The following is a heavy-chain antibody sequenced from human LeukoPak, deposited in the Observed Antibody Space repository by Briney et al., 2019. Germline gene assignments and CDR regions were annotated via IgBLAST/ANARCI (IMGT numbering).Heavy chain of an antibody. V-gene: IGHV3-30*03. Sequence: PGGSLRLSCAASGFTFSSYGMHWVRQAPGKGLEWVAVISYDGSNKYYADSVKGRFTISRDNSKNTLYLQMNSLRAEDTAVYYCARDSRGDAFDIWGQGTMVTVSS. CDR3: ARDSRGDAFDI. CDR1: GFTFSSYG. D-gene: IGHD1-26*01. J-gene: IGHJ3*02. CDR2: ISYDGSNK.